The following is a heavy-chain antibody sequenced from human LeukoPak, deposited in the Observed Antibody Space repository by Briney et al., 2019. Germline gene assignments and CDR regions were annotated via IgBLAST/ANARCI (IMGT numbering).Heavy chain of an antibody. Sequence: PSETLSLTCAVYGGSFSGYYWSWIRQPPGKGLEWIGEINHSGSTNYNPSLKNRVTISVDTSKNQFSLKLSSVTAADTAVYYCARRAILSTAGYYRDVWGKGTTVIVSS. V-gene: IGHV4-34*01. CDR3: ARRAILSTAGYYRDV. J-gene: IGHJ6*03. CDR1: GGSFSGYY. D-gene: IGHD1-1*01. CDR2: INHSGST.